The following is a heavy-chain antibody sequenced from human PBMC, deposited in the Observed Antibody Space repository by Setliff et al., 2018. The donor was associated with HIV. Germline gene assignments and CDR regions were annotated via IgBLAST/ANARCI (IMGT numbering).Heavy chain of an antibody. CDR1: GFPFSGSA. CDR2: IKTQPSNYAT. D-gene: IGHD6-19*01. CDR3: TKDIAVAPVDY. V-gene: IGHV3-73*01. J-gene: IGHJ4*02. Sequence: GGSLRLSCAASGFPFSGSAIHWVRRASGKGLEWVGRIKTQPSNYATAYGASMEGRFTIFRDDSKNTLYLQMNSLKTEDTAVYYCTKDIAVAPVDYWGQETLVTVSS.